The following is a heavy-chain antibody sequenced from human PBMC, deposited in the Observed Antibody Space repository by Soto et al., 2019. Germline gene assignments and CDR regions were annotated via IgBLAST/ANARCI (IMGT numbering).Heavy chain of an antibody. J-gene: IGHJ6*02. Sequence: GGSLRLSCAASGFTFSSYWMHWVRQAPGKGLVWVSRINSDGSSTSYADSVKGRFTISRDNAKNTLYLQMNSLRAEDTAVYYCARAEYLPVVVVAATPSYYGMDVWGQGTTVTVYS. D-gene: IGHD2-15*01. CDR3: ARAEYLPVVVVAATPSYYGMDV. V-gene: IGHV3-74*01. CDR1: GFTFSSYW. CDR2: INSDGSST.